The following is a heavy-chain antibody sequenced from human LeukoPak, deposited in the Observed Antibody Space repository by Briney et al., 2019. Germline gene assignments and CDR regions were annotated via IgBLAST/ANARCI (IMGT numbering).Heavy chain of an antibody. V-gene: IGHV1-18*01. CDR3: ATSYGSGIYYFDY. D-gene: IGHD3-10*01. CDR1: GYTFTSYG. Sequence: ASVKVSCKASGYTFTSYGISWVRQAPGQGLEWMGWISAYNGNTNYAQKFQGRDTITTDESTSTAYMELSSLRSEDTAVYYCATSYGSGIYYFDYWGQGTLVTVSS. CDR2: ISAYNGNT. J-gene: IGHJ4*02.